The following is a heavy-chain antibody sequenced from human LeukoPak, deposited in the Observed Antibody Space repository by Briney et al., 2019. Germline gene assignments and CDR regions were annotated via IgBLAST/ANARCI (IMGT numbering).Heavy chain of an antibody. CDR2: ISYDGSNK. CDR3: ARPGGLYYYYYYMDV. Sequence: PGGSLRLSCAGSGFTFSSYAMHWVRHAPGKRLEWVAVISYDGSNKYYADSVKGRFTISRDNSKNALYLQMNSLRAEDTAVYYCARPGGLYYYYYYMDVWGKGTTVTVSS. D-gene: IGHD3-10*01. J-gene: IGHJ6*03. CDR1: GFTFSSYA. V-gene: IGHV3-30*04.